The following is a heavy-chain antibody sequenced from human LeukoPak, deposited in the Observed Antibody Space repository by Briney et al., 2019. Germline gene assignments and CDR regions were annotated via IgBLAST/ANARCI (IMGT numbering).Heavy chain of an antibody. CDR2: IYYSGST. D-gene: IGHD6-13*01. CDR1: GGSISSSSYY. Sequence: SETLSLTYTVSGGSISSSSYYWGWIRQPPGKGLEWIGSIYYSGSTYYNPSLKSRVTISVDTSKNQFSLKLSSVTAADTAVYYCATIPGIAAAGGYWGQGTLVTVSS. CDR3: ATIPGIAAAGGY. V-gene: IGHV4-39*07. J-gene: IGHJ4*02.